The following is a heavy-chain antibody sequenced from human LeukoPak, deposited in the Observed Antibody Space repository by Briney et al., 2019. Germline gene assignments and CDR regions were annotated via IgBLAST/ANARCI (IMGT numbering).Heavy chain of an antibody. CDR1: GVSISSGSYY. CDR3: ALELEAAALDI. D-gene: IGHD1-1*01. Sequence: PSETLSLTCTVSGVSISSGSYYWSWIRRPAGKGLEWIGRIYTSGTTTYNPSLKSRITISGDTSKNQFSLKLNSVTAADTAVYYCALELEAAALDIWGQGTMIIVSS. V-gene: IGHV4-61*02. CDR2: IYTSGTT. J-gene: IGHJ3*02.